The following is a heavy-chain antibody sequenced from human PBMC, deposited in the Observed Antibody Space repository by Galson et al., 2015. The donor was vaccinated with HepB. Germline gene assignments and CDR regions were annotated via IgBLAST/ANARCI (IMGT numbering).Heavy chain of an antibody. J-gene: IGHJ4*02. Sequence: SLRLSCAASGFTFSSYGMHWVRQAPGKGLEWVAVIWYDGSNKYYADSVKGRFTISRDNSKNTLYLQMNSLRAEDTAVYYCARDLGLLKYYFDYWGQGTLVTVSS. V-gene: IGHV3-33*08. CDR1: GFTFSSYG. D-gene: IGHD3-16*01. CDR3: ARDLGLLKYYFDY. CDR2: IWYDGSNK.